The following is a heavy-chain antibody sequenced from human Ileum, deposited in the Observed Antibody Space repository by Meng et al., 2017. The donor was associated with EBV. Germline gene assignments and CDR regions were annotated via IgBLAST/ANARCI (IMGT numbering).Heavy chain of an antibody. Sequence: QVQLQQSCPGLVQPSQPLSLNCAISGDSVSSNMAAWNWIRQSPSRGLEWLGRTYYRSKWYNDYAVSVKSRIPINPDTSKNQFSLQLNSVTPEDTAVYYCARDSSSSAYSPFDYWGQGTLVTV. CDR2: TYYRSKWYN. D-gene: IGHD3-22*01. J-gene: IGHJ4*02. CDR1: GDSVSSNMAA. CDR3: ARDSSSSAYSPFDY. V-gene: IGHV6-1*01.